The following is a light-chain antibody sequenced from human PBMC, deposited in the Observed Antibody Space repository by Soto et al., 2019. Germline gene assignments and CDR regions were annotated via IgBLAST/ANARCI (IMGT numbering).Light chain of an antibody. CDR3: AAWDDSLNRML. J-gene: IGLJ3*02. CDR1: SSNIGSDT. CDR2: SDN. Sequence: QSVLTQPPSASGTPGQRVTISCSGSSSNIGSDTVNWFQQLPGTAHKLLIYSDNQRPSGVPDRFSGSKSGTSASLAISGLQSEDEADYYCAAWDDSLNRMLFGGGTKLTVL. V-gene: IGLV1-44*01.